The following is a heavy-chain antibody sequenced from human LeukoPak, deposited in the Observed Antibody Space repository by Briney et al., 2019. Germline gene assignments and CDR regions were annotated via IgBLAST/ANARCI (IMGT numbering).Heavy chain of an antibody. CDR2: FDPEDGET. D-gene: IGHD3-22*01. CDR3: ATGTQIPPMYYDSSGHNHPVY. V-gene: IGHV1-24*01. J-gene: IGHJ4*02. CDR1: GYTLTELS. Sequence: ASVKVSCKVSGYTLTELSMHWVRQAPGKGLEWMGGFDPEDGETIYAQKFQGRVTMTEDTSTDTAYMELSSLRSEDTAVYYCATGTQIPPMYYDSSGHNHPVYWGQGTLVTVSS.